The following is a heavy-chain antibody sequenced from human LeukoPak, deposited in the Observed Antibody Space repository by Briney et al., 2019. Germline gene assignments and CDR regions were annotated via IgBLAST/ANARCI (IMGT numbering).Heavy chain of an antibody. Sequence: GGSLRLSCAASGFTFSSHWMSWVRQAPGKGLEWVANIKQDGSDKYYVDSLKGRFTISRDNAKNSLYLQMNSLRAEDTAVYYCARGAHYYDSSGYYPLDHWGQGTLVTVSS. V-gene: IGHV3-7*03. D-gene: IGHD3-22*01. CDR3: ARGAHYYDSSGYYPLDH. J-gene: IGHJ4*02. CDR1: GFTFSSHW. CDR2: IKQDGSDK.